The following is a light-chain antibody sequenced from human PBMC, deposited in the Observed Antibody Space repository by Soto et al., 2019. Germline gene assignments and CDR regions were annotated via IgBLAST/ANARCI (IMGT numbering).Light chain of an antibody. V-gene: IGKV3-15*01. Sequence: EIVMTQSLGTLSASPGERVTLSCRASQSVRNKLAWYKQKPGQGPRLLIYDASTRATGIPARFSGSGSGTEFTLTISSLKSEDFEVYYCQQRGNWPPTFGQGTKVDIK. J-gene: IGKJ1*01. CDR3: QQRGNWPPT. CDR1: QSVRNK. CDR2: DAS.